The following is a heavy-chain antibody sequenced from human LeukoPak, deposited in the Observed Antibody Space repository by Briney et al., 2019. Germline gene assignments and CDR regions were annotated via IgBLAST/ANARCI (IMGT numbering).Heavy chain of an antibody. CDR1: GYTFTSYG. CDR3: ATAHAAAPEVGVDY. CDR2: ISAYNGNT. V-gene: IGHV1-18*01. J-gene: IGHJ4*02. Sequence: GASVKVSCKASGYTFTSYGISWMRQAPGQGLEWMGWISAYNGNTNYAQKLQGRVTMTTDTSTSTAYMELSSLRSEDTAVYYCATAHAAAPEVGVDYWGQGTLVTVSS. D-gene: IGHD6-13*01.